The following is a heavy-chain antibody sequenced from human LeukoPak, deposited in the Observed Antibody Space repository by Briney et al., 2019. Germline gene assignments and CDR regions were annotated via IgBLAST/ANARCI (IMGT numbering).Heavy chain of an antibody. J-gene: IGHJ4*02. V-gene: IGHV3-9*01. Sequence: PGRSLRLSCAASGFTFDDYAMHWVWQAPGKGLEWVSGISWNSGSIGYADSVKGRFTISRDNAKNSLYLQMNSLRAEDTALYYCAKGHTVTTSPLDYWGQGTLVTVSS. CDR1: GFTFDDYA. D-gene: IGHD4-17*01. CDR3: AKGHTVTTSPLDY. CDR2: ISWNSGSI.